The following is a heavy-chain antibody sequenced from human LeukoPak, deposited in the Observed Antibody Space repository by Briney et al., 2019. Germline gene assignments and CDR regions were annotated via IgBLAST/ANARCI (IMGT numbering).Heavy chain of an antibody. Sequence: ASVKVSCKASGYTFTSYGISWVRQAPGQGLEWMGWISAYNGNTNYAQKLQGRVTMTTDTSTSTAYMELRSLRSDDTAVYYCAGYKYQLRTFDYWGQGTLVTVSS. CDR2: ISAYNGNT. J-gene: IGHJ4*02. CDR1: GYTFTSYG. CDR3: AGYKYQLRTFDY. D-gene: IGHD2-2*01. V-gene: IGHV1-18*01.